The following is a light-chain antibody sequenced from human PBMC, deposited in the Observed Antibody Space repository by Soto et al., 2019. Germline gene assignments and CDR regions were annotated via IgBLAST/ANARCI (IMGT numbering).Light chain of an antibody. V-gene: IGLV2-14*01. J-gene: IGLJ2*01. CDR1: SSDVGGYNY. CDR2: DVS. CDR3: SSYISSSTSVV. Sequence: QAVVTQPASVSGSPGQSITISCTGTSSDVGGYNYVSWYQQHPGKAPKLMIYDVSNRPSGVSNRFSGSKSGNTASLTISGLQTEDEADYYCSSYISSSTSVVFGGGTKVTVL.